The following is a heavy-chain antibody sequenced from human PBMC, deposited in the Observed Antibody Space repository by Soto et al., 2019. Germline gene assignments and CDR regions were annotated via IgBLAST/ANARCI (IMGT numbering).Heavy chain of an antibody. Sequence: QVQLVESGGGVVQPGRSLRLSCAASGFTFSTYGMHWVRQAPGKGLEWVAVISYDGINKYYPDSVKGRFTISRDNSKNTLYLQMNSRRAEDTAVYYCPKCMWEYSGYDADFDYWGQGTLVTVSS. D-gene: IGHD5-12*01. V-gene: IGHV3-30*18. CDR2: ISYDGINK. CDR3: PKCMWEYSGYDADFDY. J-gene: IGHJ4*02. CDR1: GFTFSTYG.